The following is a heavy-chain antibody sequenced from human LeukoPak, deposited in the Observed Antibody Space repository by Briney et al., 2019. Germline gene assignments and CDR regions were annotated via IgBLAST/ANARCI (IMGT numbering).Heavy chain of an antibody. D-gene: IGHD4-11*01. CDR2: IRYDGSNK. V-gene: IGHV3-30*02. Sequence: PGGSLRLSCAASGFTFSSYAMSWVRQAPGKGLEWVAFIRYDGSNKYYADSVKGRFTISRDNSKNTLYLQMNSLRAEDTAVYYCAKSKGPTVTTNYFDYWGQGTLVTASS. CDR3: AKSKGPTVTTNYFDY. CDR1: GFTFSSYA. J-gene: IGHJ4*02.